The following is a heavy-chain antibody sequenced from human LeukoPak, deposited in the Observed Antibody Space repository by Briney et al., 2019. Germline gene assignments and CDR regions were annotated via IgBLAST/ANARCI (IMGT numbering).Heavy chain of an antibody. CDR3: ARDRVVVVPAAPPPDAFDI. CDR2: INPNSGGT. V-gene: IGHV1-2*02. D-gene: IGHD2-2*01. CDR1: GYTFTSYD. Sequence: GASVKVSCKASGYTFTSYDINWVRQATGQGLEWMGWINPNSGGTNYAQKFQGRVTMTRDTSISTAYMELSRLRSDDTAVYYCARDRVVVVPAAPPPDAFDIWGQGTMVTVSS. J-gene: IGHJ3*02.